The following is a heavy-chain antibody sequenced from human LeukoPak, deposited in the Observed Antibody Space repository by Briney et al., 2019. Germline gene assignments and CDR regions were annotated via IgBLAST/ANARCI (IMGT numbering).Heavy chain of an antibody. D-gene: IGHD5-18*01. J-gene: IGHJ4*02. Sequence: PGGSLRLSCATSGFIFSTYGMHWVRQAPGKGLEWVAFIRYDGSNKYYADSVKGRFTISRDNSKNMLYLQMNSLRVEDTAVYYCAKDLAAMDYWGQGTLVTVSS. CDR1: GFIFSTYG. CDR2: IRYDGSNK. CDR3: AKDLAAMDY. V-gene: IGHV3-30*02.